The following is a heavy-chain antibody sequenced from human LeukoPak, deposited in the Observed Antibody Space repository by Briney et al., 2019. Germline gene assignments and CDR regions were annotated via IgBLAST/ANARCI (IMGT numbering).Heavy chain of an antibody. V-gene: IGHV3-23*01. CDR1: RFTFTSYA. CDR3: AGGLNFVY. J-gene: IGHJ4*02. Sequence: GGSLRLSCAASRFTFTSYAMHWVRQAPGKGLEWVSAISGSGGSTYYADSVKGRFTISRDNSKNTLYLQMNSLRAEDTAVYYCAGGLNFVYWGQGTLVTVSS. D-gene: IGHD6-25*01. CDR2: ISGSGGST.